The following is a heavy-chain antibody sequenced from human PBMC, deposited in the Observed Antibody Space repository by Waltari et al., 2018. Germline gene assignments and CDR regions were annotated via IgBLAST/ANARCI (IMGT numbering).Heavy chain of an antibody. J-gene: IGHJ3*01. CDR1: GYTFTGHV. CDR3: ARVLYDFWGGYHPNDVFDF. CDR2: VNPNTGDT. Sequence: QVHLVQSGAEVKKPGASVTVSCKASGYTFTGHVLPWLRQAPGQGLEWVGSVNPNTGDTYSAQKFEGRVTMTRDTSISTAYLDLSRLTADDTAVYYCARVLYDFWGGYHPNDVFDFWGQGTVVIVSS. V-gene: IGHV1-2*02. D-gene: IGHD3-3*01.